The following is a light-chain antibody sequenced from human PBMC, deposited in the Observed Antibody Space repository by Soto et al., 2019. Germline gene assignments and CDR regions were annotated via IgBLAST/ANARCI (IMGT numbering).Light chain of an antibody. V-gene: IGKV3D-20*02. J-gene: IGKJ5*01. CDR3: QQRSNWPIT. CDR1: QSVSNNY. CDR2: GAS. Sequence: LLLPQSPGTLSLSPGERATLSCRASQSVSNNYLAWYQQKPGQAPRLLIYGASTRATGIPARFSGSGSGTEFTLTISSLEPEDFAVYYCQQRSNWPITFGQGTRLEIK.